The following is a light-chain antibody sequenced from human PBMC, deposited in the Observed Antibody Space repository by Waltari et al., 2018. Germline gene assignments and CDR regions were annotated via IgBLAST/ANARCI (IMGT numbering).Light chain of an antibody. CDR3: QQYDNWPIT. CDR2: AAS. V-gene: IGKV3-15*01. CDR1: QSVSSN. J-gene: IGKJ5*01. Sequence: EIVMTQFPATLSVSPGERATLSCRASQSVSSNLAWYQQKPGQAPRLLISAASTRATGFPARFSASGSGTEFTLTISSLQSEDFAVYYCQQYDNWPITFGQGTRLEIK.